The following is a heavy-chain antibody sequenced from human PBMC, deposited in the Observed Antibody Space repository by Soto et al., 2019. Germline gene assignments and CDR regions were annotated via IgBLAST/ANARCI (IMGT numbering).Heavy chain of an antibody. D-gene: IGHD3-16*01. Sequence: QVQLVQSGAEVKKPGSSVKVSCKASGGTFSSYAISWVRQAPGQGLEWMGGIIPIFGTANYAQKFQGRVTITADEATSTAYRERSSQRSEDTAVYYWARVGPSWLGVDYWGQGTLVTVSS. V-gene: IGHV1-69*12. CDR2: IIPIFGTA. CDR3: ARVGPSWLGVDY. CDR1: GGTFSSYA. J-gene: IGHJ4*02.